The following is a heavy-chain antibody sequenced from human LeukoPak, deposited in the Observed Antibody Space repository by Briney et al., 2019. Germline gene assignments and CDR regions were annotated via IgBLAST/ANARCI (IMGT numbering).Heavy chain of an antibody. Sequence: PGGSLRLSCAASGFTFSSYAMSWVRQAPGKGLEWVSAISGSGGSTYYADSVKGRFTISRDNSRNTLYLQMNSPRAEDTAVYYCAKDSSRLYYYYGMDVWGQGTTVTVSS. CDR3: AKDSSRLYYYYGMDV. J-gene: IGHJ6*02. V-gene: IGHV3-23*01. D-gene: IGHD6-13*01. CDR2: ISGSGGST. CDR1: GFTFSSYA.